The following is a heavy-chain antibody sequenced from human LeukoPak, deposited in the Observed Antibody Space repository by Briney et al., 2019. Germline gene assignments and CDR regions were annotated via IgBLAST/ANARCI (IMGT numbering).Heavy chain of an antibody. V-gene: IGHV4-4*02. CDR1: GGSIGSSNW. Sequence: SETLSLTCAVSGGSIGSSNWWSWVRQPPGKGLEWIGEIYHSGSTNYNPSLKSRVTISVDKSKNQFSLKLSSVTAADTAVYYCARENPRYCSGGSCYPNFDYWGQGTLVTVSS. D-gene: IGHD2-15*01. J-gene: IGHJ4*02. CDR2: IYHSGST. CDR3: ARENPRYCSGGSCYPNFDY.